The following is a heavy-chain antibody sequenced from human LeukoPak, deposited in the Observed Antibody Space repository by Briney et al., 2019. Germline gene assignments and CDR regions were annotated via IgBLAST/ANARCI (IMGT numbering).Heavy chain of an antibody. D-gene: IGHD3-10*01. CDR3: TRATFGSGRRSLDP. Sequence: ASVKVSCKASEYTFTSYDINWGRQAPGQGLEWMGWINPNSGNTGYSQKFEGRLTMTRTHSITTAYMELSSLRSDDTAVYYCTRATFGSGRRSLDPWGQGTLVTVSS. CDR2: INPNSGNT. CDR1: EYTFTSYD. V-gene: IGHV1-8*01. J-gene: IGHJ5*02.